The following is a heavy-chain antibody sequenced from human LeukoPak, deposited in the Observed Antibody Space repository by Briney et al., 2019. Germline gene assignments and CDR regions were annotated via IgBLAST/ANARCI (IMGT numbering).Heavy chain of an antibody. CDR3: AREATRRPTFDY. D-gene: IGHD4-11*01. J-gene: IGHJ4*02. CDR2: INSDGSST. Sequence: PGGSLRLSSAASGFTFSSYWMHWVRDAPGKGLVWVSRINSDGSSTTYADSVKGRFTISRDNAKNTLYLQMNSLRAEDTAVYYCAREATRRPTFDYWGQGTLVTVSS. CDR1: GFTFSSYW. V-gene: IGHV3-74*01.